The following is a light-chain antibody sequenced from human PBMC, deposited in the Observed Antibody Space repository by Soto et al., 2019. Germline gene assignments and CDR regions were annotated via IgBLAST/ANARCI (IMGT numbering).Light chain of an antibody. Sequence: EIVMTQSPATLSVSPGERATLSCRASQSVSSNLAWYQQKPGQAPRRLIYGASTRATGIPARFSGSGSGTAFTLTISSLQSEDFAVYYCQQYNNWPPLTFGGGPKVEIK. CDR2: GAS. CDR3: QQYNNWPPLT. J-gene: IGKJ4*01. V-gene: IGKV3-15*01. CDR1: QSVSSN.